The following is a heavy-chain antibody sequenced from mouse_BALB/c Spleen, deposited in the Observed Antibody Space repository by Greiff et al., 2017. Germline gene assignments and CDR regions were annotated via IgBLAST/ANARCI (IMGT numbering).Heavy chain of an antibody. CDR2: IWTGGGT. CDR1: GFSLTSYD. CDR3: VREGYYYAMDY. Sequence: VQLVESGPGLVAPSQSLSITCTVSGFSLTSYDISWIRQPPGKGLEWLGVIWTGGGTNYNSAFMSRLSISKDNSKSQVFLKMNSLQTDDTAIYYCVREGYYYAMDYWGQGTSVTVSS. V-gene: IGHV2-9-2*01. J-gene: IGHJ4*01.